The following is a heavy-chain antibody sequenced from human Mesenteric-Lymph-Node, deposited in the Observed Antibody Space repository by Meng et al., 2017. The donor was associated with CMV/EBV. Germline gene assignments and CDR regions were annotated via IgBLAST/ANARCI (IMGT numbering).Heavy chain of an antibody. Sequence: GGSLRLSCAASGITFSSYAMNWVRQAPGKGLEWVSSISSSSYINYADSVKGRFTISRDNAKNSLYLQMNSLRAEDTAVYYCARDKGCSSTSCYPLGDYYYYYGMDVWGQGTTVTVSS. D-gene: IGHD2-2*01. CDR1: GITFSSYA. CDR2: ISSSSYI. J-gene: IGHJ6*02. CDR3: ARDKGCSSTSCYPLGDYYYYYGMDV. V-gene: IGHV3-21*01.